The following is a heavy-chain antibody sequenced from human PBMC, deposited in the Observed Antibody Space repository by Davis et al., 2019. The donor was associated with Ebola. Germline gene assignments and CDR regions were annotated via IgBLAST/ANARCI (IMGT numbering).Heavy chain of an antibody. Sequence: ASVKVSCKASGYTFTDYYMHWVRQAPGQGLEWMGWINPNSGGTNYAQKFQGRVTMTTDTSTSTAYMELRSLRSDDTAVYYCARDGVVIAPLDYWGQGTLVTVSS. V-gene: IGHV1-2*02. J-gene: IGHJ4*02. D-gene: IGHD2-21*01. CDR1: GYTFTDYY. CDR2: INPNSGGT. CDR3: ARDGVVIAPLDY.